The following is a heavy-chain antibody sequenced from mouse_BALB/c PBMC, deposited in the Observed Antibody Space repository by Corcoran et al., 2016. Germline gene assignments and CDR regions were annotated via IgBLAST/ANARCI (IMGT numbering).Heavy chain of an antibody. V-gene: IGHV1-7*01. CDR2: INPSTGYT. CDR3: ARTPISYAMDY. Sequence: QVQLQQSGAELAKPGASVKMSCKASGYTFTSYWMHWVKQRPGQGLEWIVYINPSTGYTEYNQKFKDKATLTADKSSSTAYMQLSSLTSEDSAVYYCARTPISYAMDYWGQGTSVTVSS. J-gene: IGHJ4*01. CDR1: GYTFTSYW.